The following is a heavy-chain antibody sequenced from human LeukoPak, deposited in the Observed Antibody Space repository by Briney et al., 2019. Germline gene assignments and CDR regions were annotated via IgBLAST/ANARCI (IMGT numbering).Heavy chain of an antibody. J-gene: IGHJ4*02. CDR1: GGTFTNYA. Sequence: ASVKVSCKASGGTFTNYAISWVRQAPGQGLEWMGGIIPMYGGGNYAQKFQGRVTITADESTSTVYMELRSLTSEDTAVYYCARGQSSLGSPYYFDYWGQGTLVTVSS. CDR3: ARGQSSLGSPYYFDY. D-gene: IGHD3-16*01. CDR2: IIPMYGGG. V-gene: IGHV1-69*13.